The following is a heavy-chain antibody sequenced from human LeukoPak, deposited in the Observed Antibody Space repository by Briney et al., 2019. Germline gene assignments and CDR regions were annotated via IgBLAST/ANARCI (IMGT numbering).Heavy chain of an antibody. CDR3: AGLYEDHDIFDI. CDR2: TYYRSKWNN. Sequence: SQTLSLTCAISGDSVSTNSATWTWLRQSPSRGLEWLGRTYYRSKWNNDYAVSMKSRITINPDTSKNQFSLKLSSVTAADTAVYYCAGLYEDHDIFDIWGQGTMVTVSS. CDR1: GDSVSTNSAT. D-gene: IGHD3-22*01. V-gene: IGHV6-1*01. J-gene: IGHJ3*02.